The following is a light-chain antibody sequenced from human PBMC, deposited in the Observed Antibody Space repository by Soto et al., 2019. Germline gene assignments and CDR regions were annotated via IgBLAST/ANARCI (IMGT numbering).Light chain of an antibody. CDR2: DVS. V-gene: IGLV2-11*01. CDR1: SSDVGGYNY. J-gene: IGLJ1*01. Sequence: QSALTQPRSVSGSPGQSVTISCTGTSSDVGGYNYVSWYQQHPGKAPKLMIYDVSKRPSGVPDRFSGSKCGNTASLTISGLQAEDEADYYCCSYAGSYPLEVFGTGTKVTVL. CDR3: CSYAGSYPLEV.